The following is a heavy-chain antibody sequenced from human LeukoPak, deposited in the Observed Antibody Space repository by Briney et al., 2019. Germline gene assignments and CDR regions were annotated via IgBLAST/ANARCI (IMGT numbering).Heavy chain of an antibody. J-gene: IGHJ4*02. CDR1: GGSFSGYY. D-gene: IGHD2-2*01. Sequence: SETLSLTCAVYGGSFSGYYWSWIRQPPGKGLEWIGEINHSGSTNYNPSLKSRVTISVDTSKNQFSLQLNSVTPEDTAVYYCARAVPHHQGDYFDYWGQGTLVTVSS. V-gene: IGHV4-34*01. CDR3: ARAVPHHQGDYFDY. CDR2: INHSGST.